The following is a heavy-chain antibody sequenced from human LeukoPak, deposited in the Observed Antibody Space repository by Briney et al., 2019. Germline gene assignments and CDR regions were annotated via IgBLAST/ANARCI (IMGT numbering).Heavy chain of an antibody. J-gene: IGHJ4*02. CDR3: ARDNAYYYDSSGYYPDY. Sequence: ASVKVSCKASGYTFTSYYMHWVRQAPGQGLEWMGIINPSGGSTSYVQKFQGRVTMTRDMSTSTVYMELSSLRSEDTAVYYCARDNAYYYDSSGYYPDYWGQGTLVTVSS. V-gene: IGHV1-46*01. CDR1: GYTFTSYY. D-gene: IGHD3-22*01. CDR2: INPSGGST.